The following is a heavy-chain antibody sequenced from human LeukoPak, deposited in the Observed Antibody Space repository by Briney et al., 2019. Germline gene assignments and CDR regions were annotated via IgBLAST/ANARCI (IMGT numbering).Heavy chain of an antibody. J-gene: IGHJ1*01. V-gene: IGHV3-7*03. CDR1: GFTFSRYW. CDR3: ARDCASTNCYDVDK. D-gene: IGHD2-2*01. CDR2: IKPDGSEK. Sequence: PGGSLRLSCVASGFTFSRYWMSWVRQAPGKGLEWLTNIKPDGSEKYYVDSVKGRFTISRDNARNSMYLQMNSLRVEDTAVYYCARDCASTNCYDVDKWGQGTLVTVSS.